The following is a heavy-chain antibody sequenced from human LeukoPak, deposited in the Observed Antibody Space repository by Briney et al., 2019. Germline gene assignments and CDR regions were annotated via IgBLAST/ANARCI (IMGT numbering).Heavy chain of an antibody. CDR1: XXTXXELS. V-gene: IGHV1-24*01. D-gene: IGHD5/OR15-5a*01. Sequence: ASVXXSCKXSXXTXXELSMHXVRQAPGKGLEWMGGFDPEDGETIYAQKFQGRFTMTEDTSTDTAYMELRSLRSDDTAVYHCAAGGVYSLLDHWGQGTQVTVSS. CDR2: FDPEDGET. CDR3: AAGGVYSLLDH. J-gene: IGHJ4*02.